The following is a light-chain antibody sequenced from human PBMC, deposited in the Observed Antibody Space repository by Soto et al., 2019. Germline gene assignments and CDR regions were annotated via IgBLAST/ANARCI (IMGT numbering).Light chain of an antibody. Sequence: EIVLTQSPGTLSLSPGERATLSCRASQSVSSSYLAWYHQKPGQAPRLLIYGASSRSTRIPDSFTGSGPGTDFTLTSSRLEAEGFSVYYCQQYGSSPWSFGQGTKFEIK. CDR1: QSVSSSY. CDR3: QQYGSSPWS. V-gene: IGKV3-20*01. CDR2: GAS. J-gene: IGKJ1*01.